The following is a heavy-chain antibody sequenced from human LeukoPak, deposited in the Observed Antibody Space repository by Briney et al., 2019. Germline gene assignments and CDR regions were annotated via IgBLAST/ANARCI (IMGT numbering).Heavy chain of an antibody. CDR2: MNPNNGDT. CDR1: GYTFTTYD. D-gene: IGHD4-23*01. V-gene: IGHV1-8*01. J-gene: IGHJ4*02. CDR3: ARGYYGGTAQPSLFDY. Sequence: ASVKVSCKASGYTFTTYDVNWVRQATGQGLEWMGWMNPNNGDTGYAQKFQGRVTMTRDTSLSTAYMELSSLRSEDTAVYYCARGYYGGTAQPSLFDYWGQGTLVTVSS.